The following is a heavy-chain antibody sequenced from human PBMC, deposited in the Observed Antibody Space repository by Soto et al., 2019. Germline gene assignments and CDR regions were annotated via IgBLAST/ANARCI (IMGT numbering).Heavy chain of an antibody. Sequence: EVQLVESGGGLVQPGGSLRLSCAASGFTFSSYAMSWVRQAPGKGLEWVSAISGSGGSTYDADSVKGRFTISRDNYKNTLYLQMNSLRAEDTAVYYCAKRMGLDTAMGLFDYWGQGTLVTVSS. J-gene: IGHJ4*02. CDR1: GFTFSSYA. V-gene: IGHV3-23*04. CDR2: ISGSGGST. D-gene: IGHD5-18*01. CDR3: AKRMGLDTAMGLFDY.